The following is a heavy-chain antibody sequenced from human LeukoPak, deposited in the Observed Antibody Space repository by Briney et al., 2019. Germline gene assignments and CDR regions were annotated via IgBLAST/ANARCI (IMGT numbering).Heavy chain of an antibody. Sequence: GGSLRLSCAVFDFTVDSNYMNWVRQAPGKGLDWVSVMYSGGRTSYSDSVKGRFTISRDTSKNTLSLQMNSLRPEDTAVYYCARGPSGAFDIWGQGTMVTVSS. CDR1: DFTVDSNY. V-gene: IGHV3-66*01. CDR2: MYSGGRT. CDR3: ARGPSGAFDI. J-gene: IGHJ3*02.